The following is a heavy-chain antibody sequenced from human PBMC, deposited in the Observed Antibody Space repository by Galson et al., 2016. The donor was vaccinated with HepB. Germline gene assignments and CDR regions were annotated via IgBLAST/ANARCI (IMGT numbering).Heavy chain of an antibody. Sequence: SLRLSCAASGFTFSAYSMNWVRQAPGKGLEWMSFISSGNSPIYYADSVKGRFTVSRDNVKNSLYLQMNNVRAEDTAVYYCARVRQTIFGDMDHWGQGTLVTVSS. CDR2: ISSGNSPI. D-gene: IGHD3-10*02. J-gene: IGHJ4*02. CDR1: GFTFSAYS. V-gene: IGHV3-48*01. CDR3: ARVRQTIFGDMDH.